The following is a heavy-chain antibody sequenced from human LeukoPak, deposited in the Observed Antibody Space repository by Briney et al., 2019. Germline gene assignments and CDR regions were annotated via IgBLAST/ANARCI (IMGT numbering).Heavy chain of an antibody. CDR1: GGSFSGYY. Sequence: SETLSLTCAVYGGSFSGYYWSWIRQPPGKGLEWIGEINHSGSTNYNPSLKSRVTISVDTSKNQFSLKLSSVTAADTAVYYCATRDSSGHQPIGYGGQGTLVTVSS. V-gene: IGHV4-34*01. CDR2: INHSGST. J-gene: IGHJ4*02. D-gene: IGHD6-19*01. CDR3: ATRDSSGHQPIGY.